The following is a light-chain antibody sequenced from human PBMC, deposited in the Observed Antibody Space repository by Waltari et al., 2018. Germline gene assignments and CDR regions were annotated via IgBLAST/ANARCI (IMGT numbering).Light chain of an antibody. CDR3: QKYYSIARD. J-gene: IGKJ4*01. CDR2: DAS. CDR1: QLICNP. Sequence: QMIQPPSSHSAPVGVRVTITCRERQLICNPVDWYQLKPGKSLKALPHDASRLESGVPSRFSGSRAGTDYTHTISSLQPEEVATYDGQKYYSIARDFGGGTKVEIK. V-gene: IGKV1-NL1*01.